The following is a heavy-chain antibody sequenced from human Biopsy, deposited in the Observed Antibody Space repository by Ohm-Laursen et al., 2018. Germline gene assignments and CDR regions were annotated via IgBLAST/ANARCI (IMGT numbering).Heavy chain of an antibody. CDR2: INQAGTT. CDR3: GNEVHGRDY. CDR1: GKTFSDYQ. J-gene: IGHJ4*02. V-gene: IGHV4-34*08. D-gene: IGHD2-15*01. Sequence: SETLSLTCAVLGKTFSDYQWSWIRQPPGKGLEWIGQINQAGTTNYNPSLKSRVSISADASKYEFSLRLTTVTAADTAVYLCGNEVHGRDYWVLGAQVTVSS.